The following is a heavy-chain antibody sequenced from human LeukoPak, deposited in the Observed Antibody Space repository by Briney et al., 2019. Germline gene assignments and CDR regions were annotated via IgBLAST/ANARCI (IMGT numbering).Heavy chain of an antibody. D-gene: IGHD3/OR15-3a*01. CDR3: VREGPRGLAFDI. CDR2: ISASGGSI. V-gene: IGHV3-23*01. J-gene: IGHJ3*02. Sequence: GGSLGLSCAASGFTFRSHDMSWVRQAPGKGLEWVSGISASGGSIFYADSVKGRFTISRDNSKNTLYLKMNGLRVEDTAVYYCVREGPRGLAFDIWGQGTMVTVSS. CDR1: GFTFRSHD.